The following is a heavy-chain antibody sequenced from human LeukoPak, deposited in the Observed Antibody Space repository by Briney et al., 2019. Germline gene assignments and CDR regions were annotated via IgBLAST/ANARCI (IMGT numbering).Heavy chain of an antibody. CDR2: IYYSGST. J-gene: IGHJ4*02. CDR3: ARDVRTINVLTGYYRPYYFDY. V-gene: IGHV4-59*01. D-gene: IGHD3-9*01. Sequence: SETLSLTCTVSGGSISSYYWSWIRQPPGKGLKWVGYIYYSGSTNYNPSLKSRVTISVDTSKNQFSLKLSSVTAADTAVYYCARDVRTINVLTGYYRPYYFDYWRQGTLVTVSS. CDR1: GGSISSYY.